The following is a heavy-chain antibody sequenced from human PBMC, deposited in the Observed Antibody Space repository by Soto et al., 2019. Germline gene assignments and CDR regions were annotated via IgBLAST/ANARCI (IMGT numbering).Heavy chain of an antibody. Sequence: QVQLQESGPGLVKPSQTLSLTCSVSGDSITRGGFFWSWIRQHPGAGLEWIGYIYYSGSTYYNPSLKSRVNISVDTSKNHFSLTLGSVTAPDTAIYYCARGAMLRGPGYYYALDVWGQGTTVTVSS. CDR2: IYYSGST. J-gene: IGHJ6*02. D-gene: IGHD3-10*01. V-gene: IGHV4-31*03. CDR3: ARGAMLRGPGYYYALDV. CDR1: GDSITRGGFF.